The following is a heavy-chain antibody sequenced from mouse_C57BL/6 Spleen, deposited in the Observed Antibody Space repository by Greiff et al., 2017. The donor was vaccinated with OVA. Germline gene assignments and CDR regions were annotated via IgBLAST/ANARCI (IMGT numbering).Heavy chain of an antibody. V-gene: IGHV1-50*01. Sequence: VQLQQPGAELVKPGASVKLSCKASGYTFTSYWMQWVKQRPGQGLEWIGEIDPSDSYTNYNQKFKGKATLTVDTSSSTAYMQLSSLTSEDSAVYYCAILRPLYAMDYWGQGTSVTVSS. J-gene: IGHJ4*01. CDR3: AILRPLYAMDY. D-gene: IGHD1-2*01. CDR2: IDPSDSYT. CDR1: GYTFTSYW.